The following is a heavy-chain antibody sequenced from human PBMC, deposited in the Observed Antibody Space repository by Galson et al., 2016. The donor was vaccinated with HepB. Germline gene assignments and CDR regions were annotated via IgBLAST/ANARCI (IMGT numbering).Heavy chain of an antibody. J-gene: IGHJ3*02. Sequence: LSLTCTVSGGSISGFYWNWIRQPPGKGLEWIGYSSRYNPSLKNRATISIDTSKNQVSLNLNSVTAADTAVYYCARLEGVGPSPEQNAFDIWGQGTMVTVSS. CDR2: SSR. D-gene: IGHD3-10*01. CDR1: GGSISGFY. V-gene: IGHV4-4*08. CDR3: ARLEGVGPSPEQNAFDI.